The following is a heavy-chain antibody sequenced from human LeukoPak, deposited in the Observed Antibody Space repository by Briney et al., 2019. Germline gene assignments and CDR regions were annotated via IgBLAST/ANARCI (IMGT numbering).Heavy chain of an antibody. CDR3: ARDQYSGSHASDY. D-gene: IGHD1-26*01. J-gene: IGHJ4*02. CDR2: ITSSSSTI. Sequence: QPGGSLRLSCAASGFTFSSYSMNWVRQAPGKGLEWVSYITSSSSTIYYADSVKGRFTISRDNAKNSLYLQMNSLRAEDTAVYYCARDQYSGSHASDYWGQGTLVTVSS. V-gene: IGHV3-48*01. CDR1: GFTFSSYS.